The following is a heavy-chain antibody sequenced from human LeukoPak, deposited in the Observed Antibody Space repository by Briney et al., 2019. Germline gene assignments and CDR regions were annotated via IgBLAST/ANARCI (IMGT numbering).Heavy chain of an antibody. CDR1: GFTFSTYS. V-gene: IGHV3-21*01. Sequence: GGSLRLSCAASGFTFSTYSMNWVRQAPGKGLEWVSSITGSSSFIYYADSVKGRFTISRDNAKNSLHLQMNSLRAEDTAVYYCARNYDSSGYGYNWFDPWGQGTLVTVSS. CDR2: ITGSSSFI. J-gene: IGHJ5*02. CDR3: ARNYDSSGYGYNWFDP. D-gene: IGHD3-22*01.